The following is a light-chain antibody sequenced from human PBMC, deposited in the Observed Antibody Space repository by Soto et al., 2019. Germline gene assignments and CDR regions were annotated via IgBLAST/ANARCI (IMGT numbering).Light chain of an antibody. CDR2: AVS. CDR1: QSIGTN. V-gene: IGKV1-39*01. Sequence: DIQMTQSPSSLSASIGDRVTLTCRASQSIGTNLNWYQQRPGKAPNLLLYAVSSLQSGVSSRFSGSGSGTGFTLSINSLQREDFATYYCQQTYSAPPLFGQGTKVEIK. CDR3: QQTYSAPPL. J-gene: IGKJ1*01.